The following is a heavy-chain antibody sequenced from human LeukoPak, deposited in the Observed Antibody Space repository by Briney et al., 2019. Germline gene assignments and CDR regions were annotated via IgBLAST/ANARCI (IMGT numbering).Heavy chain of an antibody. CDR3: SRWTPSIVGARDWYFDL. J-gene: IGHJ2*01. Sequence: SETLSLTCTVSGASISPYYWSWFRQPPGKGLEWIGYIHYSGSTNYNASLKSRVTISVDTSKNQFSLRLSSVTAADTAAYYCSRWTPSIVGARDWYFDLWGRGTLVIVSS. D-gene: IGHD1-26*01. CDR1: GASISPYY. CDR2: IHYSGST. V-gene: IGHV4-59*01.